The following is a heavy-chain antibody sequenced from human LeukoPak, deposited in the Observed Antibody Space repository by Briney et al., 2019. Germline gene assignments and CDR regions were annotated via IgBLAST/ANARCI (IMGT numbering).Heavy chain of an antibody. CDR2: MNPNSGNT. CDR1: GYTFTSYD. CDR3: ARVAWIGVRWFDP. Sequence: ASVKVSCKASGYTFTSYDINWVRQATGQGLEWMGWMNPNSGNTGYAQKFRGRVTITRNTSISTAYMELSSLRSEDTAVYYCARVAWIGVRWFDPWGQGTLVTVSS. D-gene: IGHD5-12*01. J-gene: IGHJ5*02. V-gene: IGHV1-8*03.